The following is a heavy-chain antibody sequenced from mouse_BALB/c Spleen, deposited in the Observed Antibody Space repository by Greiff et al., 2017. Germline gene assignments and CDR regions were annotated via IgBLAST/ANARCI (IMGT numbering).Heavy chain of an antibody. J-gene: IGHJ3*01. D-gene: IGHD1-1*02. CDR3: AIYYYAY. Sequence: EVKLQESGPELVKPGASVKISCKASGYTFTDYNMHWVKQSHGKSLEWIGYIYPYNGGTGYNQKFKSKATLTVDNSSSTAYMELRSLTSEDSAVYYCAIYYYAYWGQGTLVTVSA. CDR2: IYPYNGGT. V-gene: IGHV1S29*02. CDR1: GYTFTDYN.